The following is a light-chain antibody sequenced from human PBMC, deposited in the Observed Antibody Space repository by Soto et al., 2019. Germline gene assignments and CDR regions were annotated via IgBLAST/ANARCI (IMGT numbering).Light chain of an antibody. V-gene: IGKV1-12*01. CDR2: SAS. CDR3: QQASSFPLT. CDR1: QGIGSW. J-gene: IGKJ4*01. Sequence: IQMTQSPSSVSASVGDTVTITCRASQGIGSWLAWYHQIPGKAPKLLIYSASSLQSGTPSRLSGRGSGAALTLTITSLQPEDVGVYHCQQASSFPLTFGGGTKVEIK.